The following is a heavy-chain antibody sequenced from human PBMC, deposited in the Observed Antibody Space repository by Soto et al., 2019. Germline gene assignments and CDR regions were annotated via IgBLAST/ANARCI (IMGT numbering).Heavy chain of an antibody. V-gene: IGHV3-74*01. CDR2: INGDGSRA. J-gene: IGHJ4*02. CDR3: ATSGVDSRFYFDC. D-gene: IGHD3-10*01. Sequence: GVSLRLSCAASGFTFTTFSSYWMHWVRQTPGQGLVWVSRINGDGSRATYADSVKGRFTISRDNAQNTLYLQMDSLRAEDTAMYYCATSGVDSRFYFDCWGQGTPVTVSS. CDR1: GFTFTTFSSYW.